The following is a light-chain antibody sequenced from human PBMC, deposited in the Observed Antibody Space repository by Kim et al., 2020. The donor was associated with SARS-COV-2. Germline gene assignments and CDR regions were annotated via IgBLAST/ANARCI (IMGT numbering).Light chain of an antibody. J-gene: IGLJ1*01. CDR1: SGHSSYA. V-gene: IGLV4-69*01. CDR2: LNSDGSH. Sequence: QLVLTQSPSASASLGASVKLTCTLSSGHSSYAIAWHQQQPEKGPRYLMKLNSDGSHSKGDGIPDRFSGSSSGAERYLTISSLQSEDEADYYCQTWGTGLRVFGTGTKVTVL. CDR3: QTWGTGLRV.